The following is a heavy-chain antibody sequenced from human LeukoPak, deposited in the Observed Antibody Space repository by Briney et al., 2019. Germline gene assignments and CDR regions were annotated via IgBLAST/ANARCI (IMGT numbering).Heavy chain of an antibody. V-gene: IGHV3-21*01. Sequence: GGSLRLSCAASGFTFSSYSMNWVRQAPGKGLEWVSSISSSSSYIYYADSVKGRFTISRDNAKNSLYLQMNSLRAEDTAVYYCARGAGSSSGFRVVVPEKNYYMDVWGKGTTVTVSS. D-gene: IGHD6-6*01. J-gene: IGHJ6*03. CDR2: ISSSSSYI. CDR1: GFTFSSYS. CDR3: ARGAGSSSGFRVVVPEKNYYMDV.